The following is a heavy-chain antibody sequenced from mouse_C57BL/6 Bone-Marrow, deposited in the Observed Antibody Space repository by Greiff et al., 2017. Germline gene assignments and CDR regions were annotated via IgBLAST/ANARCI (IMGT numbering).Heavy chain of an antibody. J-gene: IGHJ4*01. CDR2: IDPSDSYT. Sequence: QVQLQQPGAELVMPGASVKLSCKASGYTFTSYWMHWVKQRPGQGLEWIGEIDPSDSYTNYNQKFKGKSTLTVDKSSITAYMQLSSLTSEDSAVYYCARKFKGAMDYWGQGTSVTVSS. CDR1: GYTFTSYW. CDR3: ARKFKGAMDY. V-gene: IGHV1-69*01.